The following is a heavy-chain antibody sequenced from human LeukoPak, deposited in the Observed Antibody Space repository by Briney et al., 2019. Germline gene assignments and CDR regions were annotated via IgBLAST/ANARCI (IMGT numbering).Heavy chain of an antibody. CDR3: ATTGSGYEDFDY. J-gene: IGHJ4*02. D-gene: IGHD5-12*01. Sequence: ASVKVSCEASGGTFSSYAISWVRQAPGQGLEWMGRIIPIFGIANYAQKFQGRVTITADKSTSTAYMELSSLRSEDTAVYYCATTGSGYEDFDYWGQGTLVTVSS. V-gene: IGHV1-69*04. CDR1: GGTFSSYA. CDR2: IIPIFGIA.